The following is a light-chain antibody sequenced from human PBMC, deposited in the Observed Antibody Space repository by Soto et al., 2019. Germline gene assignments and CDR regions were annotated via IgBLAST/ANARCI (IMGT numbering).Light chain of an antibody. J-gene: IGLJ3*02. CDR1: TGAVTSGYY. CDR2: STS. CDR3: LLYYGGAQLWV. Sequence: QAVVTQEPSLTVSPGGTVTLTCASSTGAVTSGYYPNWFQQKPGQAPRLLIYSTSNKHSWTPARFSGSLLGDKAALTLSGVQPEDEAEYYCLLYYGGAQLWVFGGGTKLTVL. V-gene: IGLV7-43*01.